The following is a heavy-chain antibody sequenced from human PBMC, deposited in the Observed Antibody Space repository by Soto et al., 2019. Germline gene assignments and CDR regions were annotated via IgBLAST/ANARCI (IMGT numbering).Heavy chain of an antibody. CDR1: GFTFTSYG. Sequence: GGSLRLSCAASGFTFTSYGMHWVRKAPGKGLEWVAVIWYDGSKKYYADSVKGRFTISRDNSKNTLYLQMNSLRAEDTAVYYCARGSGGWLLYSEYGMDVWGQGTTVTVSS. CDR3: ARGSGGWLLYSEYGMDV. V-gene: IGHV3-33*08. D-gene: IGHD3-3*01. CDR2: IWYDGSKK. J-gene: IGHJ6*02.